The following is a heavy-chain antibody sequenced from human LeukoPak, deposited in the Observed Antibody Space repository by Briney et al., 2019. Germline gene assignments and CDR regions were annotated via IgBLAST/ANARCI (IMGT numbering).Heavy chain of an antibody. CDR3: AALDHGHDY. Sequence: GGSLRLSCAASGFTFSSYGMHWVRQAPGKGLVWVSRINSDGSSTKCADSVKGRFTISRDNAKNTLYLQMNSLRAEDTAVYYCAALDHGHDYWGQGTLVTVSS. V-gene: IGHV3-74*03. J-gene: IGHJ4*02. CDR1: GFTFSSYG. CDR2: INSDGSST.